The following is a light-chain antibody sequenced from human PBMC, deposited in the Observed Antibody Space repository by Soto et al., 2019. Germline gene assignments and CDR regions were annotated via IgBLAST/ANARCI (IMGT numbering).Light chain of an antibody. J-gene: IGKJ1*01. CDR3: QQYYSKPRT. Sequence: DIVMTQSPDSLPVSLGERATINCKSSQSVLYTSNNKNYLAWYQQKPGQSPQLLIYWASTRESGVPDRFSGSGSGTDFTLTISSLQAEDVAVYYCQQYYSKPRTFGQGTKVEIK. CDR2: WAS. CDR1: QSVLYTSNNKNY. V-gene: IGKV4-1*01.